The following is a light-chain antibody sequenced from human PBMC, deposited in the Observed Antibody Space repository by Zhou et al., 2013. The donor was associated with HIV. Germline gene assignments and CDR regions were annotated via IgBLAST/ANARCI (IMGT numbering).Light chain of an antibody. CDR1: QSISDW. Sequence: DIQMTQSPSTLSASVGDRVTITCRASQSISDWLAWYQQKPGKAPKLLIYRTSGLESGVPSRFSGSGSGTEFTLTISSLQPDDFATYYCQQSYTNAFGQGTKVEVK. CDR3: QQSYTNA. CDR2: RTS. V-gene: IGKV1-5*03. J-gene: IGKJ1*01.